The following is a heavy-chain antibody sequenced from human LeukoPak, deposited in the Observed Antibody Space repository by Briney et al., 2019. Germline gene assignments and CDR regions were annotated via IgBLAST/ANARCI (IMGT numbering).Heavy chain of an antibody. Sequence: ASVKVSCKTSGYTFTTYSIAWVRQAPGQGLEWMGWINPNSGGTNYAQKFQGRVTMTRDTSISTAYMELSRLRSDDTAVYYCARGTVVPAASRNWFDPWGQGTLVTVSS. CDR2: INPNSGGT. CDR3: ARGTVVPAASRNWFDP. CDR1: GYTFTTYS. V-gene: IGHV1-2*02. J-gene: IGHJ5*02. D-gene: IGHD2-2*01.